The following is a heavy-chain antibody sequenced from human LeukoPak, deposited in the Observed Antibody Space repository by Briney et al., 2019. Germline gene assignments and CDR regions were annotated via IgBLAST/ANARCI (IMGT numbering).Heavy chain of an antibody. CDR2: IYFSGST. D-gene: IGHD2-2*01. V-gene: IGHV4-31*03. J-gene: IGHJ5*02. CDR3: ARRAPFSNWFDP. Sequence: PSETLSLTCTVSGASTTNDDYYWSWLRQHPGKGLEWIGYIYFSGSTYYNPTLKSRASVSVDTSKSQLPLRLSSVTAADPAVYYCARRAPFSNWFDPWGQGTLVIVSS. CDR1: GASTTNDDYY.